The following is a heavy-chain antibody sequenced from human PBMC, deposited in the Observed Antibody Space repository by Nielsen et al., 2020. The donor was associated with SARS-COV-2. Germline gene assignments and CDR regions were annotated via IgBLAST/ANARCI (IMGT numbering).Heavy chain of an antibody. CDR2: NIPMVDIR. D-gene: IGHD5-12*01. V-gene: IGHV1-69*02. Sequence: SVKVSCKASGGTFSTHSIRWVRQAPGQGPEWMGRNIPMVDIRDYAQSFQGRVTITADKSTSTAYMELSSLSSEDTALYYCARSATNLIYWYFDLWGRGTLVTVSS. CDR3: ARSATNLIYWYFDL. CDR1: GGTFSTHS. J-gene: IGHJ2*01.